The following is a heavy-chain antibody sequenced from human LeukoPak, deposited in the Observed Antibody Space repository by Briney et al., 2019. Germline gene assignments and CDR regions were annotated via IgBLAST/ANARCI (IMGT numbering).Heavy chain of an antibody. CDR1: GYTFTSYG. J-gene: IGHJ6*02. CDR3: ARSSAKDIVVVPAAILHYYGMDV. V-gene: IGHV1-18*01. D-gene: IGHD2-2*02. Sequence: GASVKVSCKASGYTFTSYGISWVRQAPGQGLGWMGWISAYNGNTNYAQKLQGRVTMTTDTSTSTAYMELRSLRSDDTAVYYCARSSAKDIVVVPAAILHYYGMDVWGQGTTVTVSS. CDR2: ISAYNGNT.